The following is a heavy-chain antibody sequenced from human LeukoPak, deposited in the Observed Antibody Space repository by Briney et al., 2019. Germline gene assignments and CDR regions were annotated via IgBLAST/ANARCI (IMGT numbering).Heavy chain of an antibody. J-gene: IGHJ4*02. Sequence: SETLSLTCTVSGGSISSSSYYWGWIRLPPGKGLEWIGTIYYSGSTSYNPSLKSRVTISVDTSKNQFSLKLSSVTAADTAVYYCASPKGRGSGYNYLHFDYWGQGTLVTVSS. CDR1: GGSISSSSYY. V-gene: IGHV4-39*01. CDR2: IYYSGST. CDR3: ASPKGRGSGYNYLHFDY. D-gene: IGHD3-22*01.